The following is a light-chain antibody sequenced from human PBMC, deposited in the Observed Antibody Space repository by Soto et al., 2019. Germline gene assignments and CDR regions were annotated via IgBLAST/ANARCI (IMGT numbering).Light chain of an antibody. V-gene: IGKV1-33*01. Sequence: DIQMTQSPSSLSASVGDRVTTTCQASQNINNYLNWYQQKPGRAPKLLIYDASNLEAGVPSRFSGSGSGTDFTFTINNLQPEDIATYYCQQYENLPITFGQGTRLEIK. CDR2: DAS. J-gene: IGKJ5*01. CDR3: QQYENLPIT. CDR1: QNINNY.